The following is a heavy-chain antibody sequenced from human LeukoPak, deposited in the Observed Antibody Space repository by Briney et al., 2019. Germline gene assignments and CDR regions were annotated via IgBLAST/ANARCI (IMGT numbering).Heavy chain of an antibody. CDR3: ARHRSKYQLLLVWFDP. J-gene: IGHJ5*02. CDR2: IYYSGST. V-gene: IGHV4-39*01. Sequence: SETLSLTCTVSGVSISSSSYYWGWIRQPPGKGLEWIGSIYYSGSTYYNPSLKTRVTISVDTSKNQVSLKLSSVTAADTAVYYCARHRSKYQLLLVWFDPWGQGTLVTVSS. CDR1: GVSISSSSYY. D-gene: IGHD2-2*01.